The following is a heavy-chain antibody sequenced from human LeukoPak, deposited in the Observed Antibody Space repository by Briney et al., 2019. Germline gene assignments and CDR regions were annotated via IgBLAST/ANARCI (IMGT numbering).Heavy chain of an antibody. V-gene: IGHV3-53*01. Sequence: GGSLRLSCAASGFSVISNYMNWVRQAPGKGLECVSLIYGDVDTYYADSVKGRFIISRDNSKDTLHLQMNSPRAEDTAIYYCARGVTVRGGPFDIWGQGTMVTVSS. CDR2: IYGDVDT. CDR1: GFSVISNY. D-gene: IGHD2-21*02. CDR3: ARGVTVRGGPFDI. J-gene: IGHJ3*02.